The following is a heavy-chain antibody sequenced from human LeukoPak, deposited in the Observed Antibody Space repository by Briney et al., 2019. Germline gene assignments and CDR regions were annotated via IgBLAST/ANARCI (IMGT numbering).Heavy chain of an antibody. CDR1: GASFSGYY. J-gene: IGHJ4*02. CDR3: AREGGAAVAGTGFDY. V-gene: IGHV4-34*01. CDR2: IHHSVRT. D-gene: IGHD6-19*01. Sequence: SETLSPTCAVYGASFSGYYWSWIRQPPGEGLEWIGEIHHSVRTTSNPSLKSPVSISVDTSKNQFSLKLSSVTAADTAVYYCAREGGAAVAGTGFDYWGQGTLVTVPS.